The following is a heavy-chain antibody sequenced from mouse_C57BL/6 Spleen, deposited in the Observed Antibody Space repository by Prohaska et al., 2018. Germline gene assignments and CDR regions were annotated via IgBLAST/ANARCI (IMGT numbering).Heavy chain of an antibody. V-gene: IGHV2-5*01. CDR2: IWRGGST. CDR3: AKSDYDVLYYAMYY. D-gene: IGHD2-4*01. J-gene: IGHJ4*01. CDR1: GLSLTSYG. Sequence: QVQLKQSGPGLVQPSQSLSITCTVSGLSLTSYGGHWDSQSPGKGRAGLEVIWRGGSTDYNAAFMSRLSITKDNSKSQVFFKMNSLQADDTAIYYGAKSDYDVLYYAMYYWGQGTSVTVSS.